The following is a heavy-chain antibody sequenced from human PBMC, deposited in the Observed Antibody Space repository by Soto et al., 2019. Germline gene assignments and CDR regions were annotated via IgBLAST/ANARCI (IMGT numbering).Heavy chain of an antibody. V-gene: IGHV1-18*04. CDR2: ISGYNGKT. J-gene: IGHJ4*02. CDR3: ARDFYSDGSGPSDY. D-gene: IGHD6-19*01. Sequence: ASVKFSCKTSGYTFNTYAITWVRQVPGQGLEWMGWISGYNGKTEYAQTHQGRVTVTTDTSTSTAFMELRSLRSDDTAVYYCARDFYSDGSGPSDYWGQGTPVTVSS. CDR1: GYTFNTYA.